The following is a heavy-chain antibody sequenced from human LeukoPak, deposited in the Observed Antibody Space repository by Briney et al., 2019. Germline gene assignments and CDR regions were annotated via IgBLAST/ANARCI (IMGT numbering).Heavy chain of an antibody. CDR1: GYTFTSYG. CDR3: VRHIKPAGPWDGMDV. D-gene: IGHD1-26*01. CDR2: ISAYNSNK. Sequence: ASVKVSCKASGYTFTSYGISWVRQAPGQGLEWVAWISAYNSNKNSAEKFQGRVTMTIDTSTSTAYMELRSLKSDDTAVYYCVRHIKPAGPWDGMDVWGRGTTVIVSS. J-gene: IGHJ6*02. V-gene: IGHV1-18*04.